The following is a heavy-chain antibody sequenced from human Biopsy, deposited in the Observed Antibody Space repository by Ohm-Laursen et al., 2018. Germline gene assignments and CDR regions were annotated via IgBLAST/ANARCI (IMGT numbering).Heavy chain of an antibody. CDR2: IFYTGII. CDR1: GGSVSSNTDY. CDR3: ARHPTGFWFDP. Sequence: TLSLTCTVSGGSVSSNTDYWAWLRQPPGKELEWIGSIFYTGIIFYNPSLKSRVSISVDTSKNQFSLNLNSVNASDTALYYCARHPTGFWFDPWGQGTLVIVSS. V-gene: IGHV4-39*01. J-gene: IGHJ5*02.